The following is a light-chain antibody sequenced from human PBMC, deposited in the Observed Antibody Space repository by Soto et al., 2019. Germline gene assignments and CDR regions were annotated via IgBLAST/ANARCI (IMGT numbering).Light chain of an antibody. CDR3: QQRSNWPLT. Sequence: EIVLTQSPAPLSLAPGEGATLPCRASQSVSSYLAWYQQKPGQAPRLLIYDASNRATGIPARFSGSGSGTDFTLTICSLEPEDFAVYYCQQRSNWPLTFGGGTKVEIK. J-gene: IGKJ4*01. V-gene: IGKV3-11*01. CDR2: DAS. CDR1: QSVSSY.